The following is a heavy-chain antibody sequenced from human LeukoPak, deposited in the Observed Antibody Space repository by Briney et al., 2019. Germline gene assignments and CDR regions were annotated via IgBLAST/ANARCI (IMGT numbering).Heavy chain of an antibody. CDR1: GGSISSYY. CDR2: IYYSGST. CDR3: ARDIRSVRGVQDAFDI. Sequence: PSETLSLTCTVSGGSISSYYWSWIRQPPGKGLEWIGYIYYSGSTYYNPSLKSRVTISVDTSKNQFSLKLSSVTAADTAVYYCARDIRSVRGVQDAFDIWGQGTMVTVSS. D-gene: IGHD3-10*01. V-gene: IGHV4-59*12. J-gene: IGHJ3*02.